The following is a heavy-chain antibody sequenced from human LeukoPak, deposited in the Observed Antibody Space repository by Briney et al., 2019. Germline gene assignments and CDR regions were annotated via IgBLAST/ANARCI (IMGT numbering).Heavy chain of an antibody. CDR3: ASSRSDTAMALDY. Sequence: SETLSLTCTVSGGSISSSSHFWGWIRQPPGKGLEWIGSIYYSGSTYYNPSLKSRVTISVDTSKNQFSLKLSSVTAADTAVYYCASSRSDTAMALDYWGQGTLVTVSS. D-gene: IGHD5-18*01. CDR1: GGSISSSSHF. V-gene: IGHV4-39*01. J-gene: IGHJ4*02. CDR2: IYYSGST.